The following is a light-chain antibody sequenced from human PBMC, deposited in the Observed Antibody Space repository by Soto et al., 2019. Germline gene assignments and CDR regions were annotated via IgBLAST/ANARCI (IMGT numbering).Light chain of an antibody. Sequence: DIQMTQSPSTLSASVGDRVTITCRASQSISTWLAWYQQKPGKAPKLLIYMASTLESGGPSRFSGTASGTEFTLTISTLQPGDVATYYCQQHNSYPATFGQGTKVEIK. J-gene: IGKJ1*01. CDR2: MAS. V-gene: IGKV1-5*03. CDR1: QSISTW. CDR3: QQHNSYPAT.